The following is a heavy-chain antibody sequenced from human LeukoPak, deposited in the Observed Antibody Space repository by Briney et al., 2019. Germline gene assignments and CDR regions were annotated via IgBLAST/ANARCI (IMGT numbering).Heavy chain of an antibody. CDR2: INPSGGST. V-gene: IGHV1-46*01. Sequence: ASVKVSCKASGYTFTSYYMHWVRQAPGQGLEWMGIINPSGGSTSYAQKFQGRVTMTRDTSTSTVYMELSSLRSEDTAVYYCARGKPTITMVRGVAFDYWGQGTLVTVSS. D-gene: IGHD3-10*01. CDR1: GYTFTSYY. CDR3: ARGKPTITMVRGVAFDY. J-gene: IGHJ4*02.